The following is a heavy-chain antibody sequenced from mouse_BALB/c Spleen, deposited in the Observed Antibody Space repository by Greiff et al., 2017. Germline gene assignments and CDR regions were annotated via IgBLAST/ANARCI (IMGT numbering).Heavy chain of an antibody. Sequence: QVQLQQSGAELAKPGASVKMSCKASGYTFTSYWMHWVKQRPGQGLDWIGYINHSTGYTEYNQKFKDKATLTADKSSSTAYMQLSSLTSEDSAVYYCARMGGNYGWYFDVWGAGTTVTVSS. CDR2: INHSTGYT. V-gene: IGHV1-7*01. J-gene: IGHJ1*01. CDR3: ARMGGNYGWYFDV. D-gene: IGHD2-1*01. CDR1: GYTFTSYW.